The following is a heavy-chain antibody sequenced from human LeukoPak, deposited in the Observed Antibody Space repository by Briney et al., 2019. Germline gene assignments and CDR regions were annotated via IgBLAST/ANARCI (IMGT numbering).Heavy chain of an antibody. V-gene: IGHV3-23*01. CDR2: ISGSGGST. J-gene: IGHJ4*02. CDR3: AKDRITMIVATFDY. D-gene: IGHD3-22*01. Sequence: AGSLRLSCAASGFTFSSYSMSWVRQAPGKGLEGVSAISGSGGSTYYADSVKGRFTISRDNSKNTLYLQMNSLRAEDTAVYYCAKDRITMIVATFDYWGQGTLVTVSS. CDR1: GFTFSSYS.